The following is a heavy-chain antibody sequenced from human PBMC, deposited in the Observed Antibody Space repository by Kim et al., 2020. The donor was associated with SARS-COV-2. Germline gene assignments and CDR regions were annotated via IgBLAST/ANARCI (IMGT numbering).Heavy chain of an antibody. CDR1: GFTFSDYA. D-gene: IGHD6-19*01. CDR3: ATLGGAVAGTGEAFDI. CDR2: ISYDGNNN. Sequence: GGSLRLSCAASGFTFSDYAMHWVRQAPGKGLEWVAVISYDGNNNYYADSVEGRFTISRDNSKNTLYLQMNSLRAEDTAVYYCATLGGAVAGTGEAFDIWGQGTMVTVSS. V-gene: IGHV3-30*03. J-gene: IGHJ3*02.